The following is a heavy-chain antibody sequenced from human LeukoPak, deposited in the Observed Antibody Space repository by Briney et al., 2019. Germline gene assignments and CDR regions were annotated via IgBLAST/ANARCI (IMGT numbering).Heavy chain of an antibody. CDR1: GFTFSSYD. Sequence: GGSLRLSCAASGFTFSSYDMHWVRQAPGKGLEWVAVISYDGSNKYYADSVKGRFTISRDNSKNTLYLQMNSLRAEDTAVYYCARKDIVLMVYAILPRGSSHYGMDVWGQGTTVTVSS. J-gene: IGHJ6*02. V-gene: IGHV3-30*03. CDR3: ARKDIVLMVYAILPRGSSHYGMDV. CDR2: ISYDGSNK. D-gene: IGHD2-8*01.